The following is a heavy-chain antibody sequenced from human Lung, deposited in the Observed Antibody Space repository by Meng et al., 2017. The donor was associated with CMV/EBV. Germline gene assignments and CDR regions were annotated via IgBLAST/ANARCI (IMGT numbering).Heavy chain of an antibody. J-gene: IGHJ4*02. V-gene: IGHV3-30*02. Sequence: VRLVGSGGGGVQPGGSLRLAWSASGFTFSSYGMHWFRQAPGNGPEWVAFIRNDESDKYYGDSVKGRFTISRDTSKNTVDLQMNSLRTEDTAVYYCAKDDPVFHYWGQGTLVTVSS. CDR2: IRNDESDK. CDR3: AKDDPVFHY. CDR1: GFTFSSYG.